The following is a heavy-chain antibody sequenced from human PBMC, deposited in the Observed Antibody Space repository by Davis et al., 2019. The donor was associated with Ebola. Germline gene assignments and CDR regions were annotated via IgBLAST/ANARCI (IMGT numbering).Heavy chain of an antibody. CDR1: GFTVSSNY. CDR3: ARAKGDYYYYYGMDV. Sequence: GESLKISCAASGFTVSSNYMSWVRQAPGKGLEWVSVIYSGGSTYYADSVKGRFTISRDNSKNTLYLQMNSLRAEDTAVYYCARAKGDYYYYYGMDVWGQGTTVTVSS. V-gene: IGHV3-53*01. J-gene: IGHJ6*02. D-gene: IGHD3-16*01. CDR2: IYSGGST.